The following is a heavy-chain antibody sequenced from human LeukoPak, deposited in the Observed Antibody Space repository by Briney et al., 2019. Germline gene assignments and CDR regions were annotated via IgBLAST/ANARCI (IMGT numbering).Heavy chain of an antibody. V-gene: IGHV3-23*01. CDR1: GFTFSSYA. J-gene: IGHJ4*02. CDR2: ISGSGVST. Sequence: QPGGSLRLSCAASGFTFSSYAMSWVRQAPGKGLEWVSVISGSGVSTYYADSVKGRFTIPRDNSKNTLFLQMNGLRAEDTAVYYCAREVYGGIDYWGQGTLVTVSS. D-gene: IGHD4-23*01. CDR3: AREVYGGIDY.